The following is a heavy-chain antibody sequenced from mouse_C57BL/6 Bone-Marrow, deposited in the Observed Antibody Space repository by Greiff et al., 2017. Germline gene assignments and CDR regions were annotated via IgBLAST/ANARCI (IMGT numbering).Heavy chain of an antibody. D-gene: IGHD1-1*01. CDR2: IDPNSGGT. J-gene: IGHJ4*01. V-gene: IGHV1-72*01. CDR1: GYTFTSYW. Sequence: QVQLQQPGAELVKPGASVKLSCKASGYTFTSYWMHWVKQRPGRGLEWIGRIDPNSGGTKYNEKFKSKATLTVDKPSSTAYMQRSSLTSEDSAVYYCARSDLTVVATNAMDYWGQGTSVTVSS. CDR3: ARSDLTVVATNAMDY.